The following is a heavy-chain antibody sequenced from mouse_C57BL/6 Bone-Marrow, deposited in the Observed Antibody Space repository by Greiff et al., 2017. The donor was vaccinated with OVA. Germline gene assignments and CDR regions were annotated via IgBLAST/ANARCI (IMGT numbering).Heavy chain of an antibody. J-gene: IGHJ3*01. Sequence: DVMLVESGEGLVKPGGSLKLSCTASGFTFSSYAMSWVRQTPEKRLEWVAYISSGGDYIYYADTVKGRFTISRDNARNTLYLQMSSLKSEDTAMYYCTRGDGSSSWFAYWGQGTLVTVSA. CDR3: TRGDGSSSWFAY. CDR1: GFTFSSYA. V-gene: IGHV5-9-1*02. D-gene: IGHD1-1*01. CDR2: ISSGGDYI.